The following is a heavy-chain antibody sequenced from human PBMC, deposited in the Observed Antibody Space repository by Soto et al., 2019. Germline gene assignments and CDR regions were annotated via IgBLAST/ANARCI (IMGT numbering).Heavy chain of an antibody. CDR3: TRDPNIVLVPAALRSYYYYYGMDV. V-gene: IGHV3-20*04. Sequence: GGSLRLSCSASGFRFSDYGMNWVRQVSWRGLEWVSGINHDGGSPGYAESVKGRFTISRDNAKNSLYLQMNSLRAEDTAVYYCTRDPNIVLVPAALRSYYYYYGMDVWGQGT. CDR2: INHDGGSP. J-gene: IGHJ6*02. CDR1: GFRFSDYG. D-gene: IGHD2-2*01.